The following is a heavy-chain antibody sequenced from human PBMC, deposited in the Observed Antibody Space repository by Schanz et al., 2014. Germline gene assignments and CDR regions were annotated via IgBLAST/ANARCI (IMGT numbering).Heavy chain of an antibody. D-gene: IGHD3-22*01. J-gene: IGHJ4*02. CDR2: INPNSGGT. CDR1: GYTFTNYG. V-gene: IGHV1-2*02. Sequence: QVRLVQSGAELKMPGATVKVSCETSGYTFTNYGVSWVRQAPGQGLEWMGRINPNSGGTNYAQKFQGRVTMTRDTSISTAYMELSSLRSDDTAVYYCARDKGGYYPFDYWGQGSLVTVSS. CDR3: ARDKGGYYPFDY.